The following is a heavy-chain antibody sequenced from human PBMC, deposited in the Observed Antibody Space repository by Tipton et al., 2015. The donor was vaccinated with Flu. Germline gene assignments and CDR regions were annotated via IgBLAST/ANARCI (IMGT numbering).Heavy chain of an antibody. Sequence: TLSLTCTVSGGSISSSSYYWGWIRQPPGKGLEWIGSIYYSGSTYYNPSLKSRVTISVDTSKNQLSLKLSSVTAADTAVYHCARHDSCSRTNCFRYYFDYWGQGTLVTVSS. D-gene: IGHD2-2*01. CDR1: GGSISSSSYY. J-gene: IGHJ4*02. V-gene: IGHV4-39*01. CDR3: ARHDSCSRTNCFRYYFDY. CDR2: IYYSGST.